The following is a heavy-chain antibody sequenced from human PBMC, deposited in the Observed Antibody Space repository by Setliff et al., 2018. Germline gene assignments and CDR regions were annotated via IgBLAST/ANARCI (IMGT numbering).Heavy chain of an antibody. D-gene: IGHD3-16*01. CDR1: GFTFDDYA. Sequence: PGGSLRLSCAASGFTFDDYAMHWVRQAPGKGLEWVSGISWNSGIVAYADSVKGRFTISRANAKNSLYLQMNSLRAEDTAVYYCARDGGEYWGQGTLVTVSS. CDR3: ARDGGEY. CDR2: ISWNSGIV. V-gene: IGHV3-9*01. J-gene: IGHJ4*02.